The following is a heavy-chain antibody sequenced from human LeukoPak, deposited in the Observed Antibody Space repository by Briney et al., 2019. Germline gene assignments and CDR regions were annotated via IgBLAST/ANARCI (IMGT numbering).Heavy chain of an antibody. CDR3: ARPAWGGLQRSGSFRHYYFDY. Sequence: SPSETLSLTCTVSGGSIRSYYWSWIRQPPGKGLEWIGEINHSGSTNYNPSLKSRVTISVDTSKNQFSLKLSSVTAADTAVYYCARPAWGGLQRSGSFRHYYFDYWGQGTLVTVSS. J-gene: IGHJ4*02. CDR2: INHSGST. CDR1: GGSIRSYY. D-gene: IGHD5-24*01. V-gene: IGHV4-34*01.